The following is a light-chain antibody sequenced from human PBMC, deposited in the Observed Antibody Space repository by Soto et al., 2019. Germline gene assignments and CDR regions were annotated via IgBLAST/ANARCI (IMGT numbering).Light chain of an antibody. J-gene: IGKJ4*01. CDR1: QIVGRY. V-gene: IGKV1-39*01. CDR3: QQTDSSPLT. CDR2: AVS. Sequence: DIQMTQSPPSLSASVGDRVILTCRASQIVGRYLNWYQQKPGKAPKLLVFAVSSLHSGVPSRFSGSGSGTDFTLTITSLQPEDFATYFCQQTDSSPLTFGGGTRVEIK.